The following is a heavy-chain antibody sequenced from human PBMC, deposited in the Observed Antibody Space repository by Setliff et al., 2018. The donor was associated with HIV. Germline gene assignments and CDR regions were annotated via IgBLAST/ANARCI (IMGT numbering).Heavy chain of an antibody. J-gene: IGHJ4*02. D-gene: IGHD2-8*02. CDR1: GVSISGHY. V-gene: IGHV4-4*09. Sequence: PSETLSLTCLVSGVSISGHYWAWIRQPPGKGLEWIGYIYTSGTTEYNPSLDSRVTISVDTSRDKFPLNLRSVTAADTAVYFCARLIHTGLLYFDYWGLGMLVTVSS. CDR2: IYTSGTT. CDR3: ARLIHTGLLYFDY.